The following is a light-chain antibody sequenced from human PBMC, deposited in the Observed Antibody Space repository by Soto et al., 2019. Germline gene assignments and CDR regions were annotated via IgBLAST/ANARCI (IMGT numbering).Light chain of an antibody. V-gene: IGLV1-40*01. CDR1: SSNIGAGYD. Sequence: QSVLTXPPSVSGAPGQRVTISCTGSSSNIGAGYDVHWYQQLPGTAPKLIIYGTTNRPSGVPDRFSGSKSGTSASLAITGLQAEDEADYYCQSYDGTLSGSYVFGIGTKVPVL. J-gene: IGLJ1*01. CDR2: GTT. CDR3: QSYDGTLSGSYV.